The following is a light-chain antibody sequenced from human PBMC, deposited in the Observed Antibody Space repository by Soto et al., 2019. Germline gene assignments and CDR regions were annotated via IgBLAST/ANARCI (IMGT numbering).Light chain of an antibody. V-gene: IGKV3-20*01. CDR1: QSVISDY. CDR3: QQYGSSVFS. J-gene: IGKJ2*03. CDR2: GAS. Sequence: ETVLTQSPGTLSLSPGETATLSCRASQSVISDYLAWYQQKPDKAPRLVIYGASGRAAGIPDRFNGSGSGTDFTLTISRLETEDLAMYYCQQYGSSVFSFRQRTQLEIK.